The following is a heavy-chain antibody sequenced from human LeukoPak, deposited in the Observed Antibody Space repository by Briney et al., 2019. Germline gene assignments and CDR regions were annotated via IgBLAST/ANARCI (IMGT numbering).Heavy chain of an antibody. J-gene: IGHJ4*02. CDR1: GFTFSSYA. V-gene: IGHV3-30-3*01. Sequence: GGSLRLSCAASGFTFSSYAMHWVRQAPGKGLEWVAVLSYDGSNKYYADSVKGRFTISRDNSKNTLYLQMNSLRAEDTAVYYCARDGVVDIVVVPAAMFDYWGQGALVTVS. D-gene: IGHD2-2*01. CDR3: ARDGVVDIVVVPAAMFDY. CDR2: LSYDGSNK.